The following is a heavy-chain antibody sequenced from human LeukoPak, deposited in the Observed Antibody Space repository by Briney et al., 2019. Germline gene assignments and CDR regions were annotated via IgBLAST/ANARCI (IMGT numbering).Heavy chain of an antibody. CDR3: ARDSVGTVTSDAFDI. D-gene: IGHD4-17*01. CDR1: GYSISSGYY. J-gene: IGHJ3*02. CDR2: IYHSGST. Sequence: SETLSLTCTVSGYSISSGYYWGWIRQPPGKGLEWIGTIYHSGSTYYNPSLKSRVTISVDTSKNQFSLKLSSVTAADTAVYYCARDSVGTVTSDAFDIWGQGTMVTVSS. V-gene: IGHV4-38-2*02.